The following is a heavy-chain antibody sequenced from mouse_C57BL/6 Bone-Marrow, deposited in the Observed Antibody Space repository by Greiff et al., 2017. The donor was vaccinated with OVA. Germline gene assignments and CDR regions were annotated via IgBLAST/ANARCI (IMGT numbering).Heavy chain of an antibody. CDR3: ARADYYGSSYDAMDY. D-gene: IGHD1-1*01. V-gene: IGHV1-76*01. Sequence: ESGAELVRPGASVKLSCKASGYTFTDYYINWVKQRPGQGLEWIARIYPGSGNTYYNEKFKGKATLTAEKSSSTAYMQLSSLTSEDSAVYFCARADYYGSSYDAMDYWGQGTSVTVSS. CDR2: IYPGSGNT. CDR1: GYTFTDYY. J-gene: IGHJ4*01.